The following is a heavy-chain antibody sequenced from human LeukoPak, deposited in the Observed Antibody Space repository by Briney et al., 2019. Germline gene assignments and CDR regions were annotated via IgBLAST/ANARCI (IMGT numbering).Heavy chain of an antibody. CDR2: ISSSGSTI. V-gene: IGHV3-48*03. D-gene: IGHD3-9*01. CDR1: GFTFSSYE. Sequence: GGSLRLSCAASGFTFSSYEMNWVRQAPGKGLEWVSYISSSGSTIYYADSVKGRFTISRDNAKNSLYLQMNSLRAEVTAVYYCARGHTYYDILTGPGAGSDYYYGMDVWGQGTTVTVSS. J-gene: IGHJ6*02. CDR3: ARGHTYYDILTGPGAGSDYYYGMDV.